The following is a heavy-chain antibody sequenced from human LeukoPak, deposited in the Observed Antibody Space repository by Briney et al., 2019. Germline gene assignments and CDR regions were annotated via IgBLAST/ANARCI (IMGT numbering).Heavy chain of an antibody. CDR1: GFTFNNYA. Sequence: GGSLRLSCAASGFTFNNYAISWVRQTPGKGLQWVANIKQDGSDKNYVDSVRGRFTISRDNAKNSLFLQMNGLRAEDTAIYYCARDEGVPTNWRFDYWGQGTLVTVSS. D-gene: IGHD3-10*01. J-gene: IGHJ4*02. CDR3: ARDEGVPTNWRFDY. CDR2: IKQDGSDK. V-gene: IGHV3-7*01.